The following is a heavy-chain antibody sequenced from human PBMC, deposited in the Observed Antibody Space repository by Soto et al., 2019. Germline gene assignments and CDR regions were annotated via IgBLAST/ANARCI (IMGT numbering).Heavy chain of an antibody. J-gene: IGHJ5*02. D-gene: IGHD2-2*01. V-gene: IGHV4-59*08. CDR3: ARLVVVVPAATNWFDP. CDR2: IYYNGNT. CDR1: GGSISNHY. Sequence: SETLSLTCTVSGGSISNHYWSWIRQPPGKGLEWIGYIYYNGNTNYNPSLKSRVTMSVDTSKNQISLKLSSVTAADTAVYYCARLVVVVPAATNWFDPWGQGTLVTVSS.